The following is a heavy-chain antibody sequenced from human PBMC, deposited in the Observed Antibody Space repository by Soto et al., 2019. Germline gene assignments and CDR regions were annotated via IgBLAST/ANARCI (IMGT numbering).Heavy chain of an antibody. V-gene: IGHV4-30-4*01. CDR3: ANAVDTAMAPT. J-gene: IGHJ5*02. D-gene: IGHD5-18*01. Sequence: PSETLSLTCTVSGGSISSGDYYWSWIRQPPGKGLEWIGYIYYSGSTYYNPSLKSRVTISVDTSKNQFSLKLSSVTAADTAVYYCANAVDTAMAPTWGQGTLVTVSS. CDR1: GGSISSGDYY. CDR2: IYYSGST.